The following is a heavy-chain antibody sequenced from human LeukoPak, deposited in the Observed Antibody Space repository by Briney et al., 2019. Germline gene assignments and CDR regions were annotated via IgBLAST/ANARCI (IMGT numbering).Heavy chain of an antibody. Sequence: SETLSLTCTVSGGSISSYYWSWIRQPPGKGLEWIGYIYYSGSTNYNPSLKSRVTISVDTSKNQFSLRLSSVTAADTAVYYCARQGYGDYFDYWGQGTLVTVSS. CDR3: ARQGYGDYFDY. CDR2: IYYSGST. J-gene: IGHJ4*02. D-gene: IGHD4-17*01. V-gene: IGHV4-59*08. CDR1: GGSISSYY.